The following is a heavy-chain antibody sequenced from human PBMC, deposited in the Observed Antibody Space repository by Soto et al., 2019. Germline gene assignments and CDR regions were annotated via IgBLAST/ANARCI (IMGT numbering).Heavy chain of an antibody. Sequence: SEILSLTCTVSGGSISSSRYYWGWIRQPPGKGLEWIGSISYSGSAYYNPSLKSRVTISVDTSKNQFSLKLSSVTAADTAVYYCARHPRIPAAGTQPYYYYYMDVWGKGTTVTVSS. V-gene: IGHV4-39*01. CDR1: GGSISSSRYY. CDR2: ISYSGSA. J-gene: IGHJ6*03. D-gene: IGHD6-13*01. CDR3: ARHPRIPAAGTQPYYYYYMDV.